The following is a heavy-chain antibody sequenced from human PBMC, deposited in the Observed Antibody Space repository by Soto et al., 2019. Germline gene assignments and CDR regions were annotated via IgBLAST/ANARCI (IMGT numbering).Heavy chain of an antibody. Sequence: SETLSLTCTVSGGSISSYYWSWIRQPPGKGLEWIGYIYYSGSTNYNPSLKSRVTISVDTSKNQFSLKLSSVTAADTAVYYCARERVGYSYGSYYYYYMDVWGTGTTVNVSS. J-gene: IGHJ6*03. D-gene: IGHD5-18*01. V-gene: IGHV4-59*01. CDR1: GGSISSYY. CDR2: IYYSGST. CDR3: ARERVGYSYGSYYYYYMDV.